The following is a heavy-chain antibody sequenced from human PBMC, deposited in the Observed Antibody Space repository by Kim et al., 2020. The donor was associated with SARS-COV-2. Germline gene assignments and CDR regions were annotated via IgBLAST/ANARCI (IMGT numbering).Heavy chain of an antibody. CDR2: INHSGST. D-gene: IGHD3-9*01. Sequence: SETLSLTCAVYGGSLSIYYWSWIRQPPGKGLEWIGEINHSGSTNYNPSLQSRVTISVDTSKNQFSLKLSSVTAADTAVYYCARGPAIWPPGYWGQGTLVT. CDR1: GGSLSIYY. CDR3: ARGPAIWPPGY. J-gene: IGHJ4*02. V-gene: IGHV4-34*01.